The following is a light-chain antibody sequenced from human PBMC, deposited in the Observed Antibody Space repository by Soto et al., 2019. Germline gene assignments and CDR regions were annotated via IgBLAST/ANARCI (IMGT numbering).Light chain of an antibody. CDR1: QDISNY. CDR3: QQYDNLPRT. V-gene: IGKV1-33*01. CDR2: DAS. Sequence: DIQMTQSPSSLSASVGDRVTITCQASQDISNYLNWYQQKPGKAPKLLIYDASNLETGVPSRFSGSGSGTDFTFTIRRLQPEDIATYYCQQYDNLPRTFGPWTKVDIK. J-gene: IGKJ3*01.